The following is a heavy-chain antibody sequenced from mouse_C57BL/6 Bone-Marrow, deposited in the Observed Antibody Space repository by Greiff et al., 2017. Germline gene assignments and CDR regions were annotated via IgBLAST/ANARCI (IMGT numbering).Heavy chain of an antibody. J-gene: IGHJ4*01. CDR2: IRNKANGYTT. CDR1: GFTFTDYY. D-gene: IGHD1-1*01. V-gene: IGHV7-3*01. Sequence: EVMLVESGGGLVQPGGSLSLSCAASGFTFTDYYMSWVRQPPGKALEWLGFIRNKANGYTTEYSASVKGRFTISRDNSQSILYLQMNALRAEDSATYYCARSLPTTVVNYYAMDYWGQGTSVTVSS. CDR3: ARSLPTTVVNYYAMDY.